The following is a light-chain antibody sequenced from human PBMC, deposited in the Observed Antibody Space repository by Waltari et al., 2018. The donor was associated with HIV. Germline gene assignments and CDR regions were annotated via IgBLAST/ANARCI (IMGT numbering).Light chain of an antibody. CDR3: ASWDDILSSVI. J-gene: IGLJ2*01. Sequence: QSVLTQPPSASGTPGQRVTISCSGGRTNIGSNFVYWYHQLPGTAPKLLISKTNQRPSGVPDRFAGAKSGSSASLTISGLRSEDEAVYYGASWDDILSSVIFGGGTKVTVL. V-gene: IGLV1-47*01. CDR1: RTNIGSNF. CDR2: KTN.